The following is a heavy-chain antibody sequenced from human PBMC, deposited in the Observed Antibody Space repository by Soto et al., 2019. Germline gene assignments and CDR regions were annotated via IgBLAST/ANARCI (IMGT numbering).Heavy chain of an antibody. CDR2: IVVGSGNT. CDR3: AADGTERQQPGDY. D-gene: IGHD6-13*01. V-gene: IGHV1-58*01. Sequence: QMQLVQSGPEVKKPGTSVKVSCKASGFTFTSSAVQWVRQARGQRLEWIGWIVVGSGNTNYAQKFQERVTITRDMSTSTAYMELSSLRSEDTAVYYCAADGTERQQPGDYWGQGTLVTVSS. J-gene: IGHJ4*02. CDR1: GFTFTSSA.